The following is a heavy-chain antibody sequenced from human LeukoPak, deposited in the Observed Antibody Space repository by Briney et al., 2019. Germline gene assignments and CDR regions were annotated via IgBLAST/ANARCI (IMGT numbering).Heavy chain of an antibody. D-gene: IGHD4-17*01. Sequence: ASVKVSCKASGGTFSSYAISWVRRAPGQGLEWMGRIIPILGIANYAQKFQGRVTITADKSTSTAYMELSSLRSEDTAVYYCASDDYGDYESYYGMDVWGQGTTVTVSS. CDR1: GGTFSSYA. J-gene: IGHJ6*02. CDR2: IIPILGIA. V-gene: IGHV1-69*04. CDR3: ASDDYGDYESYYGMDV.